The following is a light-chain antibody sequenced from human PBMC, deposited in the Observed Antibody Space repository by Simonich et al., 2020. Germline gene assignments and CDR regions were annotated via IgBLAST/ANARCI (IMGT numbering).Light chain of an antibody. Sequence: AIQMTQSPSSLSASVGDRFTITCRASQGIRNDLGWYQQKPGKAPKLLIYAASSLQSGVPSRFSGSGSFTDFTLTISSLQPEDFATYYCLQDYNYPWTFGQGTKVEIK. CDR1: QGIRND. V-gene: IGKV1-6*01. J-gene: IGKJ1*01. CDR3: LQDYNYPWT. CDR2: AAS.